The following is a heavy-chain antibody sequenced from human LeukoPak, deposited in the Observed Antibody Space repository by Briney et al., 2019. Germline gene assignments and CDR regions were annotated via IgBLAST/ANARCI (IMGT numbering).Heavy chain of an antibody. CDR3: ARHSGSYYDY. CDR2: IYTGGST. Sequence: SGTLSLTCTVSGGSISSYYWSWIRQPAGKGLERIGSIYTGGSTNYNPSLKSRVTMSVDTSKDQFSLKLSSVTAADTAVYYCARHSGSYYDYWGQGTLVTVSS. D-gene: IGHD1-26*01. CDR1: GGSISSYY. J-gene: IGHJ4*02. V-gene: IGHV4-4*07.